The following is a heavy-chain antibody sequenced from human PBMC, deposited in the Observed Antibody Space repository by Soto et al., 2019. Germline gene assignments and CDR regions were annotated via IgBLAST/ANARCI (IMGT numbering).Heavy chain of an antibody. Sequence: PSETLSLTCSVSGGSISSTAYYWAWTRQSPGKGLEWIGSIYYSGSTYYNTSLKSRVTISVDTTKNQFSLKLSSVTAADTAVYYCAGPPTYYYDSSASDYRIEYLHHWGQGTLVTVSS. J-gene: IGHJ1*01. CDR1: GGSISSTAYY. V-gene: IGHV4-39*01. CDR2: IYYSGST. D-gene: IGHD3-22*01. CDR3: AGPPTYYYDSSASDYRIEYLHH.